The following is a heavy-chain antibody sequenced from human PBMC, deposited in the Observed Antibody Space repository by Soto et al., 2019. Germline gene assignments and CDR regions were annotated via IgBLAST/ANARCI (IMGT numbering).Heavy chain of an antibody. D-gene: IGHD3-3*02. Sequence: SETLSLPWTVSGGSISSSSYYLGWIRQPPGKGLEWIGSIYYSGSTYYNPSLKSRVTISVDKSKNQFSLKLSSVAAADTAVYYCARVLGNDAFDIWGQGTMVTVSS. CDR3: ARVLGNDAFDI. J-gene: IGHJ3*02. CDR1: GGSISSSSYY. V-gene: IGHV4-39*07. CDR2: IYYSGST.